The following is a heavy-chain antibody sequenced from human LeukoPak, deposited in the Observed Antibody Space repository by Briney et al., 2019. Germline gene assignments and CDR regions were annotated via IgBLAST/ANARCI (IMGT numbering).Heavy chain of an antibody. CDR2: IYYSGST. Sequence: SETLSLTCTVSGDSISISGYYWSWIRQHPGKGLEWIGYIYYSGSTYYNPSLKSRGSISMDTSKNQFSLKLSSVTAADTAVYYCAGLASLGELSHWGQGTLVTVSS. J-gene: IGHJ4*02. D-gene: IGHD3-16*02. CDR1: GDSISISGYY. V-gene: IGHV4-31*03. CDR3: AGLASLGELSH.